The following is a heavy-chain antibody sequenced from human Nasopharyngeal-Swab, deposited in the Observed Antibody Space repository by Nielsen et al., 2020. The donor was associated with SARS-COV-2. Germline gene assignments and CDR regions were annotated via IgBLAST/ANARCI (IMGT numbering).Heavy chain of an antibody. Sequence: ASVKVSCKASGYTFTSYGISWVRQAPGQGLEWMGWISAYNGNTNYAQKLQGRVTITADESTSTAYMELSSLRSEDTAVYYCARDRIAAHSEDYYYGMDVWGQGTTVTVSS. CDR1: GYTFTSYG. J-gene: IGHJ6*02. V-gene: IGHV1-18*04. CDR2: ISAYNGNT. D-gene: IGHD6-25*01. CDR3: ARDRIAAHSEDYYYGMDV.